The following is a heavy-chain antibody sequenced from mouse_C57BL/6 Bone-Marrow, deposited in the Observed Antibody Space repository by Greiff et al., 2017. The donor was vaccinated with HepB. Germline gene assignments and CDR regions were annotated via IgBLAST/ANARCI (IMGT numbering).Heavy chain of an antibody. J-gene: IGHJ1*03. CDR3: ARYDYDPYWYFDV. V-gene: IGHV1-81*01. CDR1: GYTFTSYG. D-gene: IGHD2-4*01. CDR2: IYPRSGNT. Sequence: VQLQQSGAELARPGASVKLSCKASGYTFTSYGISWVKQRTGQGLEWIGEIYPRSGNTYYNEKFKGKATLTADKSSSTEYMELRSLTSEDSAVYFCARYDYDPYWYFDVWGTGTTVTVSS.